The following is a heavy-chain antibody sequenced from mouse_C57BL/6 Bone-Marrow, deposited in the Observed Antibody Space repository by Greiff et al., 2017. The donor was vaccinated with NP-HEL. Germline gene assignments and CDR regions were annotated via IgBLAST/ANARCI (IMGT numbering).Heavy chain of an antibody. CDR3: ARLNYYAPHGAMDY. V-gene: IGHV14-3*01. D-gene: IGHD1-1*01. CDR2: IDPANGNT. J-gene: IGHJ4*01. Sequence: VQLKESVAELVRPGASVKLSCTASGFNIKNTYMHWVKQRPEQGLEWIGRIDPANGNTKYAPKFQGKATITADTSSNTAYLQLSSLTSEDTAIYYCARLNYYAPHGAMDYWGQGTSVTVSS. CDR1: GFNIKNTY.